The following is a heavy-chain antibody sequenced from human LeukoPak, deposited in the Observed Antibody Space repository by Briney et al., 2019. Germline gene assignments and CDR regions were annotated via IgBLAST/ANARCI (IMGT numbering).Heavy chain of an antibody. Sequence: PGGSLRLSCAASGLTFSTYAMSWVRQAPGKGLEWVSAISGSGGTTYYADSVKGRFTISRDNSKNTVYLQMNSLRADDTAVYYCAKGQDSYGHPFDYWGQGTLVTVSS. D-gene: IGHD5-18*01. CDR1: GLTFSTYA. J-gene: IGHJ4*02. CDR3: AKGQDSYGHPFDY. CDR2: ISGSGGTT. V-gene: IGHV3-23*01.